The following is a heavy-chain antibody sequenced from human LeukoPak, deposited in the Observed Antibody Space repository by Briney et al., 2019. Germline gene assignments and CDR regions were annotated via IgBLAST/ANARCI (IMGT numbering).Heavy chain of an antibody. CDR2: INRSGST. CDR3: ARDEAHPNTYYYGSGSYYARLDI. D-gene: IGHD3-10*01. Sequence: PPETPSLTCAVYGGSFSGYYWSWIRQPPGKGLEWIGEINRSGSTNYNPSLKSRVTISVDTSKNQFSLKLSSVTAADTAVYYCARDEAHPNTYYYGSGSYYARLDIWGQGTMVTVSS. CDR1: GGSFSGYY. J-gene: IGHJ3*02. V-gene: IGHV4-34*01.